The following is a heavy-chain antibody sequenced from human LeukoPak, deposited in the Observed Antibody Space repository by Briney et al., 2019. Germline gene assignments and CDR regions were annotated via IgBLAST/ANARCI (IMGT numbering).Heavy chain of an antibody. D-gene: IGHD4-17*01. J-gene: IGHJ6*03. CDR2: IIPIFGTA. CDR1: GGTFSSYA. V-gene: IGHV1-69*05. Sequence: SVKVSCKASGGTFSSYAISWVRQAPGQRLEWMGGIIPIFGTANYAQKFQGRVTITTDESTSTAYMELSSLRSEDTAVYYCARDRRELDYGDYPYYYYMDVWGKGTTVTVSS. CDR3: ARDRRELDYGDYPYYYYMDV.